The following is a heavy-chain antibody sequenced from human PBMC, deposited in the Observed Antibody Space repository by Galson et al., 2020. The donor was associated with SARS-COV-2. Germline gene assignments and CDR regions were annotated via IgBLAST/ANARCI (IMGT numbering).Heavy chain of an antibody. Sequence: SVTVSCKASGGTFSSYAISWVRQAPGQGLEWMGGIIPIFGTANYAQKFQGRVTITADESTSTAYMELSSLRSEDTAVYYCARVPPTIFGGVGGYFDYWGQGTLVTVSS. CDR2: IIPIFGTA. D-gene: IGHD3-3*01. J-gene: IGHJ4*02. CDR3: ARVPPTIFGGVGGYFDY. CDR1: GGTFSSYA. V-gene: IGHV1-69*13.